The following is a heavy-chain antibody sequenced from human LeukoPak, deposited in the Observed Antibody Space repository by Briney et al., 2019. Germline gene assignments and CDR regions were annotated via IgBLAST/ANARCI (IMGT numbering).Heavy chain of an antibody. CDR1: GFTFSSYE. V-gene: IGHV3-48*03. CDR2: ISSSGSTI. J-gene: IGHJ1*01. CDR3: ARDGWYSGSYSYFQH. Sequence: GSLRPSCAASGFTFSSYEMNWVRQAPGKGLEWVSYISSSGSTIYYADSVKGRFTISRDNAKNSLYLQMNSLRAEDTAVYYCARDGWYSGSYSYFQHWGQGTLVTVSS. D-gene: IGHD1-26*01.